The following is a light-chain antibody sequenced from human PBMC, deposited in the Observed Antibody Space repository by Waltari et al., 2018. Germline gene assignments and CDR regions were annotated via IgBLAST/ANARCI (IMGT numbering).Light chain of an antibody. CDR3: QQRSNWPSFT. CDR1: QGVSSY. Sequence: EIVLTQPPATLSLSPGERATLSCRASQGVSSYLAWYQQKPGQAPRLLIYDASNRATGIPARFSGSGSGTDFTLTISSLEPEDFAVYYCQQRSNWPSFTFGPGTKVDIK. CDR2: DAS. J-gene: IGKJ3*01. V-gene: IGKV3-11*01.